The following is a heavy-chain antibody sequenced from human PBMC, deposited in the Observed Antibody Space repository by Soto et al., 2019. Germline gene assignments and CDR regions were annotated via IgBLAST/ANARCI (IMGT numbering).Heavy chain of an antibody. CDR1: GFTFSSYW. J-gene: IGHJ6*02. Sequence: EVQLVESGGGLVQPGGSLRLSCAASGFTFSSYWMSWVRQAPGKGLEWVANIKQDGSEKYYVDSVKGRFTISRDNANNSLYLQMNSLRAEDTAVYYFARDSQWLVYYYGMDVWGQGTTVTVSS. V-gene: IGHV3-7*05. D-gene: IGHD6-19*01. CDR2: IKQDGSEK. CDR3: ARDSQWLVYYYGMDV.